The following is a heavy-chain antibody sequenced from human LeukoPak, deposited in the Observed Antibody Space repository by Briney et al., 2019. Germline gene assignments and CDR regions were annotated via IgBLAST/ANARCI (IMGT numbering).Heavy chain of an antibody. Sequence: GGSLRLSCAASGFTFSSYGMSWVRQAPGKGLEWVSAISGSGGSTYYADSVKGRFTISRDNSKNTLYLQMNSLRAEDTAVYYCAKGSYYYDSSGYYYSFIQTKYYFDYWGQGTLVTVSS. D-gene: IGHD3-22*01. CDR3: AKGSYYYDSSGYYYSFIQTKYYFDY. J-gene: IGHJ4*02. V-gene: IGHV3-23*01. CDR2: ISGSGGST. CDR1: GFTFSSYG.